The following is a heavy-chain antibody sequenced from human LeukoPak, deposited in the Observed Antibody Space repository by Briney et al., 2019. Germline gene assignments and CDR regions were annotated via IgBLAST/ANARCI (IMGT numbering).Heavy chain of an antibody. CDR1: GGSISSGGYS. V-gene: IGHV4-30-2*01. CDR2: IYHSGST. CDR3: ARVRRDYYDSSGYYYVATPFDY. Sequence: PSETLSLTCAVSGGSISSGGYSWSWIRQPPGKGLEWIGYIYHSGSTYYNPSLKSRVIISVDRSKNQFSLKLSSVTAADTAVYYCARVRRDYYDSSGYYYVATPFDYWGQGTLVTVSS. D-gene: IGHD3-22*01. J-gene: IGHJ4*02.